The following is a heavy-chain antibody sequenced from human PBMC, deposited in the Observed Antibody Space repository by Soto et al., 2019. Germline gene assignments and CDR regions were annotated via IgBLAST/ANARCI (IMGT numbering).Heavy chain of an antibody. CDR2: IIPIFGTA. Sequence: SVKLSCTASGCTFSSYAISWVRQAPGQGLEWMGGIIPIFGTANYAQKFQGRVTITADESTSTAYMELSSLRSEDTAVYYCARLEPSSWDDINWFDPWGQRTLVTVSS. D-gene: IGHD6-13*01. CDR3: ARLEPSSWDDINWFDP. CDR1: GCTFSSYA. V-gene: IGHV1-69*13. J-gene: IGHJ5*02.